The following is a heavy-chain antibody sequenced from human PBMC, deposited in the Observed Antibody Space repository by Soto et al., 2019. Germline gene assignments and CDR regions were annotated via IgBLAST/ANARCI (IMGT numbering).Heavy chain of an antibody. J-gene: IGHJ5*02. CDR1: GGSFSGYY. CDR3: ARGVDTAMVRIWFDP. V-gene: IGHV4-34*01. CDR2: INHSGST. Sequence: QVQLQQWGAGLLKPSETLSLTCAVYGGSFSGYYWSWIRQPPGKGLEWIGEINHSGSTNYNPSLKSRVTISVDTSKNQFSLKLSSVTAADTAVYYCARGVDTAMVRIWFDPWGQGTLVTVSS. D-gene: IGHD5-18*01.